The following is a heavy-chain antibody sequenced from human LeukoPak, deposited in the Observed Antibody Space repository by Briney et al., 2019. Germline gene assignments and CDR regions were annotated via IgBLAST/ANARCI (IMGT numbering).Heavy chain of an antibody. CDR2: INHSGST. V-gene: IGHV4-39*07. CDR3: ARAGRFYYDSSGPTVAFDI. CDR1: GGSISSTIHY. J-gene: IGHJ3*02. Sequence: PSETLSLTCAVSGGSISSTIHYWAWIRQPPGKGLEWIGEINHSGSTNYNPSLKSRVTISVDTSKNQFSLKLSSVTAADTAVYSCARAGRFYYDSSGPTVAFDIWGQGTMVTVSS. D-gene: IGHD3-22*01.